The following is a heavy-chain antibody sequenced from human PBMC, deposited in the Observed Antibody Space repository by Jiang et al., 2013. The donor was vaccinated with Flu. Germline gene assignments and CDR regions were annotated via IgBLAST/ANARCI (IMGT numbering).Heavy chain of an antibody. J-gene: IGHJ3*02. CDR2: IYYSGST. CDR1: GGSISSYY. Sequence: SGPGLVKPSETLSLTCTVSGGSISSYYWSWIRQPPGKGLEWIGYIYYSGSTNYNPSLKSRVTISVDTSKNQFSLKLSSVTAADTAVYYCARNFRGSSGRDAFDIWGQGTMVTVSS. CDR3: ARNFRGSSGRDAFDI. V-gene: IGHV4-59*01. D-gene: IGHD3-22*01.